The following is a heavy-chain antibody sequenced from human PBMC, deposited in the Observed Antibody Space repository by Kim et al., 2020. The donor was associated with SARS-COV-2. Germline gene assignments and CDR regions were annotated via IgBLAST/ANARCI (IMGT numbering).Heavy chain of an antibody. D-gene: IGHD4-17*01. CDR1: GFTFSSYA. V-gene: IGHV3-30*04. CDR3: ARALYGGYREYFQH. Sequence: GGSLRLSCAASGFTFSSYAMHWVRQAPGKGLEWVAVISYDGSNKYYADSVKGRFTISRDNSKNTLYLQMNSLRAEYTAVYYCARALYGGYREYFQHWGQGTLVTVSS. J-gene: IGHJ1*01. CDR2: ISYDGSNK.